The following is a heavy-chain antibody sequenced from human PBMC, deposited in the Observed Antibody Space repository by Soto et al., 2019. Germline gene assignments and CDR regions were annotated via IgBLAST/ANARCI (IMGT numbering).Heavy chain of an antibody. J-gene: IGHJ4*02. CDR3: ARAPRYCSGGSCYHD. Sequence: QVQLVQSGAEVKKPGSSVKVSCKASGGTFSSYAISWVRQAPGQGLEWMGGITPIFGTANYAQKFQGRVTITADESTRTAYMELSSLRSEDTAVYYCARAPRYCSGGSCYHDWGQGTLVTVSS. D-gene: IGHD2-15*01. CDR2: ITPIFGTA. CDR1: GGTFSSYA. V-gene: IGHV1-69*01.